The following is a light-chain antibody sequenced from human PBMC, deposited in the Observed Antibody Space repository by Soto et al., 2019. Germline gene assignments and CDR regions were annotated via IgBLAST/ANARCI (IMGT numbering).Light chain of an antibody. CDR3: CSYAGSSTYV. V-gene: IGLV2-23*01. Sequence: QSVLTQPVSVSGSPGRSITISCTGTSSDVGSYNLVSWYQQHPGKAPKLMIYEGSKRPSGVSNRFSGSKSGNTASLTISGLQAEDEADYYCCSYAGSSTYVFGTGTKVTVL. CDR2: EGS. CDR1: SSDVGSYNL. J-gene: IGLJ1*01.